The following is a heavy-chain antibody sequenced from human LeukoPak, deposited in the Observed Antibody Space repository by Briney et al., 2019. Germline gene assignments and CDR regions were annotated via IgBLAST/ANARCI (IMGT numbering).Heavy chain of an antibody. J-gene: IGHJ4*02. Sequence: ASVKVSCKASGYTFTIYDINWVRHPSGQGREWMGWMNLNSGKTGYAQKFQGRVTMTWDTSISTAYMELSSLRSEDTAIYYCARELRRDDCWGQGTLVTVSS. V-gene: IGHV1-8*01. CDR3: ARELRRDDC. CDR1: GYTFTIYD. D-gene: IGHD2-21*01. CDR2: MNLNSGKT.